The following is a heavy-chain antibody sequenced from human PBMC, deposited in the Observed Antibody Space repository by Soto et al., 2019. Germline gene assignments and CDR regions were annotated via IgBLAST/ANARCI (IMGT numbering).Heavy chain of an antibody. CDR1: GYTFTSYA. Sequence: QVQLVQSGAEVKKPGASVKVSCKASGYTFTSYAMHWVRQAPGQRLEWMGWINAGNGNTKYSQNFQGGVTITRDTSASTAYMELSSLRSEDTAVYYCARDSTGYSSSWLYYYYYYMDVWGKGTTVTVSS. J-gene: IGHJ6*03. D-gene: IGHD6-13*01. CDR2: INAGNGNT. CDR3: ARDSTGYSSSWLYYYYYYMDV. V-gene: IGHV1-3*01.